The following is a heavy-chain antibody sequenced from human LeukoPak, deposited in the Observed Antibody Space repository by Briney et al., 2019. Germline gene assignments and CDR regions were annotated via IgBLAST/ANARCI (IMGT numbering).Heavy chain of an antibody. CDR3: ARVAIFGVVINPDYYYYYYMDV. D-gene: IGHD3-3*01. Sequence: PSETLSLTCTVSGGSISSSSYYWGWIRQPPGKGLEWIGSIYYSGSTYYNPSLKSRVTISVDTSKNQFSPKLSSVTAADTAVYYCARVAIFGVVINPDYYYYYYMDVWGKGTTVTVSS. J-gene: IGHJ6*03. CDR1: GGSISSSSYY. CDR2: IYYSGST. V-gene: IGHV4-39*07.